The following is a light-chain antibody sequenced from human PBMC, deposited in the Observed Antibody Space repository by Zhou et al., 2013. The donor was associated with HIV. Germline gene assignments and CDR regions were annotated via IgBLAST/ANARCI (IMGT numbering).Light chain of an antibody. CDR2: GAS. V-gene: IGKV3-20*01. CDR3: QQYGSLPPT. Sequence: EIVLTQSPGTLSLSPGERATLSCRASLSVSSSYLAWYQQKPGQAPRLLIHGASNRASGIPDRFSGSGSGTDFTLTISRLEPEDFAVYYCQQYGSLPPTFGQGTKLEIK. J-gene: IGKJ2*01. CDR1: LSVSSSY.